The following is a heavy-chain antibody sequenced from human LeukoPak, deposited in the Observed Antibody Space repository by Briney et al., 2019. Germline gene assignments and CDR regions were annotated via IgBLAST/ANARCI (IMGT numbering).Heavy chain of an antibody. D-gene: IGHD6-13*01. Sequence: SQTLSLTCTVSGGSMNSGTYYWNWIRQPAGKGLEWMGRIFTSGSTNYNPSLKSRVTISVDKAKNQFSLNLNSVTAADTAVYYCARDAAAGYSLAYWGQGTLVTVSS. CDR3: ARDAAAGYSLAY. V-gene: IGHV4-61*02. CDR2: IFTSGST. J-gene: IGHJ4*02. CDR1: GGSMNSGTYY.